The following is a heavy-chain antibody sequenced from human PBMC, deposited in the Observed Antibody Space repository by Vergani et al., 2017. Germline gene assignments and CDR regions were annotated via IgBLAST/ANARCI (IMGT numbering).Heavy chain of an antibody. CDR2: IRSDESRR. J-gene: IGHJ4*02. V-gene: IGHV3-30*02. D-gene: IGHD2-15*01. CDR3: AKGGGGCCSGGTCYPEC. CDR1: GFTVSSNY. Sequence: VQLVESGGGLVQPGGSLRLSCAASGFTVSSNYMSWVRQAPGKGLEWVASIRSDESRRYYGDSMEGPFTISRDNSKNTLYLQMKSLRPEDTAVYYCAKGGGGCCSGGTCYPECWGQGTLVIVSS.